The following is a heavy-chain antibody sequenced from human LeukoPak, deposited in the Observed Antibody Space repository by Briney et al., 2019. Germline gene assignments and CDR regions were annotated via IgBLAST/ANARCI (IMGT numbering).Heavy chain of an antibody. J-gene: IGHJ4*02. Sequence: PSETLSLTCTVSGVSISSGGYYWSWIRQHPGKGLEWIGYIYYSGSTYYNPSLKSRVTISVDTSKNQFSLKLSSVTAADTGVYYCASKSTDHGELRFDYWGQGTLVTVSS. CDR3: ASKSTDHGELRFDY. D-gene: IGHD4-17*01. CDR2: IYYSGST. V-gene: IGHV4-31*03. CDR1: GVSISSGGYY.